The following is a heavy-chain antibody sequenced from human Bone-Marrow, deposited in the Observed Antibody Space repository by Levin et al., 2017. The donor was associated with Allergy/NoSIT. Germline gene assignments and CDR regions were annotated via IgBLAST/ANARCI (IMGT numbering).Heavy chain of an antibody. CDR3: AKDLDYYDGSGYDS. CDR2: ITSSGYIT. CDR1: GFTFSDYS. V-gene: IGHV3-23*01. J-gene: IGHJ4*02. Sequence: GESLKISCAASGFTFSDYSMSWVRQAPGKGLEWVSSITSSGYITYLADSLKGRFTISRDNSRYTLFLEMSSMRADDTAVYYCAKDLDYYDGSGYDSWGQGTLVTVSS. D-gene: IGHD3-22*01.